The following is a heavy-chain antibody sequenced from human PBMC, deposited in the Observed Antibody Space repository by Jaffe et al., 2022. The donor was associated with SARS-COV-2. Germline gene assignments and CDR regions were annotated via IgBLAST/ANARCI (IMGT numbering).Heavy chain of an antibody. Sequence: EVQLVESGGDLVQPGGSLRLSCAASGFTFSNFWMGWVRQAPGKGLEWVANIMPDGSAQYYVDSVKGRFTISRDSAKRSLDLQMNSLRVEDTAVYYCARIGIAAAGDFDYWGQGTLVTVSS. J-gene: IGHJ4*02. CDR1: GFTFSNFW. D-gene: IGHD6-25*01. CDR2: IMPDGSAQ. CDR3: ARIGIAAAGDFDY. V-gene: IGHV3-7*01.